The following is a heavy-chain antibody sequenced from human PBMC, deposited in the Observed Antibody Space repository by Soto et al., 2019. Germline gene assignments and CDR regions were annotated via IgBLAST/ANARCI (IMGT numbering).Heavy chain of an antibody. CDR3: AKDVHYDFWSGSSYFDY. Sequence: GGSLRLSCAASGFTFSSYGMHWVRQAPGKGLEWVAVISYDGSNKYYADSVKGRFTISRDNSKNTLYLQMNSLRAEDTAVYYCAKDVHYDFWSGSSYFDYWGQGTLVTVS. CDR2: ISYDGSNK. CDR1: GFTFSSYG. V-gene: IGHV3-30*18. J-gene: IGHJ4*02. D-gene: IGHD3-3*01.